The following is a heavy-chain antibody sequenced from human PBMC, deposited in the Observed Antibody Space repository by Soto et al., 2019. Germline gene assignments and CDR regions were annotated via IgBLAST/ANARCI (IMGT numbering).Heavy chain of an antibody. Sequence: ASVKVSCKVSGYTLTELSMHWVRQAPGKGLEWMGGFDPEDGETIYAQKFQGRVAMTEDTSTDTAYMELSILRSEDTAVYYCATVVGRPGFDPWGEGALVTVSS. CDR3: ATVVGRPGFDP. V-gene: IGHV1-24*01. D-gene: IGHD3-10*01. CDR1: GYTLTELS. J-gene: IGHJ5*02. CDR2: FDPEDGET.